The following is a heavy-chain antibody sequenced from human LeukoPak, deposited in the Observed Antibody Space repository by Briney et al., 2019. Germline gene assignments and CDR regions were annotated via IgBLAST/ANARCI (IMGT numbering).Heavy chain of an antibody. J-gene: IGHJ4*02. V-gene: IGHV4-34*01. Sequence: PSETLSLTCAVFGGSFSGYYWSWIRQPPGKGLEWIGEITHSGSANYNPSLKSRVTISVDTSKNQFSLKLSSVTAADTAVYYCARGGDSSSWHYERSSDYWGQGTLVTVSS. CDR1: GGSFSGYY. D-gene: IGHD6-13*01. CDR3: ARGGDSSSWHYERSSDY. CDR2: ITHSGSA.